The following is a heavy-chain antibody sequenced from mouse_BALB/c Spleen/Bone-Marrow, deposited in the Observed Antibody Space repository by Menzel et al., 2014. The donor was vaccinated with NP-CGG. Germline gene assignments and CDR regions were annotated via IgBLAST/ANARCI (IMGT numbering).Heavy chain of an antibody. J-gene: IGHJ2*01. CDR2: INPDSSTI. V-gene: IGHV4-1*02. CDR3: ARLYYYGLQDY. CDR1: GFDFSRYW. D-gene: IGHD1-1*01. Sequence: VQLQQSGGGLVQPGGSPKLSCAASGFDFSRYWMSWVRQAPGKGLEWIGEINPDSSTINYTPSLKDKFIISRDNAKNTLYLQMSKVRSEDTALYYCARLYYYGLQDYWGQGTTLTVSS.